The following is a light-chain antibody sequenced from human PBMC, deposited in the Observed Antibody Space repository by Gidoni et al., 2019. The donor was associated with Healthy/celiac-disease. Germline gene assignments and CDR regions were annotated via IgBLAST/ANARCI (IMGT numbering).Light chain of an antibody. V-gene: IGKV2-28*01. Sequence: DIVMTQSPLSLPVTPGEPASISCRSSQSILHSNGYNYLDWYLQKPWQSPQLLIYLGSNRASGVPDRFSGSGSGTDFTLKISRVEAEDVGVYYCMQALQTPITFGQGTRLEIK. J-gene: IGKJ5*01. CDR1: QSILHSNGYNY. CDR3: MQALQTPIT. CDR2: LGS.